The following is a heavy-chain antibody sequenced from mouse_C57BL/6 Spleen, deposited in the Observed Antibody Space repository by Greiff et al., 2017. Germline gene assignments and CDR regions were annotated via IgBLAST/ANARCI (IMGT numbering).Heavy chain of an antibody. J-gene: IGHJ1*03. CDR3: ARKGTGTLTGYFDV. Sequence: QVQLQQSGPGLVQPSQSLSITCTVSGFSLTSYGVHWVRQSPGKGLEWLGVIWSGGSTDYTAAFISRLSSSKDNSKSQVFFKMNSLQADDTAIYYCARKGTGTLTGYFDVWGTGTTVTVSS. V-gene: IGHV2-2*01. CDR1: GFSLTSYG. D-gene: IGHD4-1*01. CDR2: IWSGGST.